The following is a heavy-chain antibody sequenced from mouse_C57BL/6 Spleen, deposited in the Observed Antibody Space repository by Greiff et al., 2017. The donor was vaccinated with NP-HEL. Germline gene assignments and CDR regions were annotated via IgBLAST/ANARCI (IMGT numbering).Heavy chain of an antibody. D-gene: IGHD1-1*01. CDR3: ARKGDYGRGDAMDY. Sequence: VKLMESGPGLVAPSQSLSITCTVSGFSLTSYAISWVRQPPGKGLEWLGVIWTGGGTNYNSALKSRLSISKDNSKSQVFLKMNSLQTDDTARYYCARKGDYGRGDAMDYWGQGTSVTVSS. V-gene: IGHV2-9-1*01. CDR1: GFSLTSYA. CDR2: IWTGGGT. J-gene: IGHJ4*01.